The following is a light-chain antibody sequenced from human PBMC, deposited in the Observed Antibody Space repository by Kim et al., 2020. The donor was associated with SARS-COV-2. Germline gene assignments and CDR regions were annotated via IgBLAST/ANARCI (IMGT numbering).Light chain of an antibody. Sequence: GPPVHISCTGTSSDVGGYNYVSWYQQHPGKAPKLMIYDVSKRPSGVPDRFSGSKSGNTASLTISGLQAEDEADYYCCSYAGSYTWVFGGGTQLTVL. J-gene: IGLJ3*02. CDR3: CSYAGSYTWV. V-gene: IGLV2-11*01. CDR2: DVS. CDR1: SSDVGGYNY.